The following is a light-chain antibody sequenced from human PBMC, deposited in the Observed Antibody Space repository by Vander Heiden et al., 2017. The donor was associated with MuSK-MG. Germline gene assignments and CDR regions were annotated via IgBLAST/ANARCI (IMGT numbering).Light chain of an antibody. CDR3: CEYAGSSVV. V-gene: IGLV2-23*02. CDR1: SSDVGSYNL. CDR2: EVS. Sequence: QSALTQPASVSGSPGQSITISCTGTSSDVGSYNLVSWYQQHPGKAPKLIIYEVSKRPSGVSNRFSGSKSGNTATLTISGLQAEDEADYYCCEYAGSSVVFGGGTKLTVL. J-gene: IGLJ2*01.